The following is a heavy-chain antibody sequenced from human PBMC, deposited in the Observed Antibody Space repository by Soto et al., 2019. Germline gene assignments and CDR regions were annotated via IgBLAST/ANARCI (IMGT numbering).Heavy chain of an antibody. CDR2: IYHNGST. Sequence: SETLSLTCAVSGGSISSGGYSWSWIRQPPGKGLEWIGYIYHNGSTNYNPSLKSRVTISVDTSKNQFSLKLSSVTAADTAVYYCARHYGAFDIWGQGTMVTVSS. V-gene: IGHV4-30-2*01. D-gene: IGHD3-16*01. CDR3: ARHYGAFDI. J-gene: IGHJ3*02. CDR1: GGSISSGGYS.